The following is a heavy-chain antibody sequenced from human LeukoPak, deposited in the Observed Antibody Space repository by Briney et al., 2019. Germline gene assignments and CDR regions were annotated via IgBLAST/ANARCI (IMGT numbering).Heavy chain of an antibody. Sequence: AGGSLRLSCAASGFSFSTYGMHWVRQAPGKGLEWVTFMQYDGSEEYYADSVKGRFTISRGNSKNTLYLQMDSLRGEDTAVYYCAGKAAAYYFVYWGQGTLVTVSS. V-gene: IGHV3-30*02. J-gene: IGHJ4*02. CDR1: GFSFSTYG. CDR2: MQYDGSEE. CDR3: AGKAAAYYFVY. D-gene: IGHD2-2*01.